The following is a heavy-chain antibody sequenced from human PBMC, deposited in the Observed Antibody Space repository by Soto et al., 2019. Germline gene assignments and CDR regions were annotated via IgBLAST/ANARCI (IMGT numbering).Heavy chain of an antibody. CDR2: IYWDDDK. CDR3: AHRVLRTVFGLVTTTAIYFDF. D-gene: IGHD3-3*01. CDR1: GFSLTTSGVG. J-gene: IGHJ4*02. V-gene: IGHV2-5*02. Sequence: QLTLNESGPTVVRPTETLTLTCRFSGFSLTTSGVGVGWIRQSPGKAPEWLALIYWDDDKRYSASLKSRLTITKDTSKTHVVLTVSDLDLTDTATYYCAHRVLRTVFGLVTTTAIYFDFWCQGTPVAFSS.